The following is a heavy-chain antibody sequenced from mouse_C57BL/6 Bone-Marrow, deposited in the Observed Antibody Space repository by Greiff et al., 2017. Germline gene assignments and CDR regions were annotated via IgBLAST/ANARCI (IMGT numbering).Heavy chain of an antibody. V-gene: IGHV1-80*01. CDR1: GYAFSSYW. Sequence: VQLVESGAELVKPGASVKISCKASGYAFSSYWMNWVKQRPGKGLEWIGQIYPGDGDTNYNGKFKGKATLTADKSSSTAYMQLSSLTSEDSAVYFCARRGCSSYWYFDVWGTGTTVTVSS. CDR3: ARRGCSSYWYFDV. J-gene: IGHJ1*03. CDR2: IYPGDGDT. D-gene: IGHD1-1*01.